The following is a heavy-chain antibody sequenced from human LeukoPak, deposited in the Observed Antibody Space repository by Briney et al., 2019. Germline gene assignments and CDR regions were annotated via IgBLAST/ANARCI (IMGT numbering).Heavy chain of an antibody. J-gene: IGHJ4*02. D-gene: IGHD5-12*01. CDR3: AKDLGSGYVRGGYFDY. CDR1: GFSFTTYG. Sequence: GGSLRLSCAASGFSFTTYGMHWVRQAPGKGLEWVALIWYDGSNKYYADSVKGRFTISRDNSKNTLYLQVNSLRAEDTAVYYCAKDLGSGYVRGGYFDYWGQGTLVTVSS. CDR2: IWYDGSNK. V-gene: IGHV3-33*06.